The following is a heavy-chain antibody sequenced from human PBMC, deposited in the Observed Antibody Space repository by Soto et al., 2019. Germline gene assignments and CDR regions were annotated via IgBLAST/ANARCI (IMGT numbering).Heavy chain of an antibody. CDR1: GGSISSGDYY. CDR3: ARVTGQHSSSAGGLDY. J-gene: IGHJ4*02. D-gene: IGHD6-6*01. V-gene: IGHV4-30-4*01. Sequence: SETLSLTCTVSGGSISSGDYYWSWIRQPPGKGLEWIGYIYYSGSTYYNPSLKSRVTISVDTSKNQFSLKLSSVTAADTAVYYCARVTGQHSSSAGGLDYWGQGTLVTVSS. CDR2: IYYSGST.